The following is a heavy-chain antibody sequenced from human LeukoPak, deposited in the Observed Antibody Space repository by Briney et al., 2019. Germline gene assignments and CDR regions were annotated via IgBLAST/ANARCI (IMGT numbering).Heavy chain of an antibody. Sequence: PSETLSFTCSVSGGSLTSGYYYWSWIRQPPEKGLEWIGRMYRTGTTNYNPSLKSRVTMSRDTSKNQISLNLSSVTAADTAVYYCARDLTGAFDYWGQGTLVTVSS. CDR3: ARDLTGAFDY. CDR1: GGSLTSGYYY. D-gene: IGHD3-9*01. J-gene: IGHJ4*02. V-gene: IGHV4-61*02. CDR2: MYRTGTT.